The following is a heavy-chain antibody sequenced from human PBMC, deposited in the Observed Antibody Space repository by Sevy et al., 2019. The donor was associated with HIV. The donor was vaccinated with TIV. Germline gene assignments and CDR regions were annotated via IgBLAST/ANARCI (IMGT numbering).Heavy chain of an antibody. CDR1: GGSITSLY. J-gene: IGHJ4*02. D-gene: IGHD1-26*01. Sequence: SETLSLTCTVSGGSITSLYWNWIRQPPGKGLEWIGTIYYNGHINYKPSLKSRVTSSLDTSKNQFSLRLSSVTAADTAMYYCAGENAWGRGYSWGQGTLVTVSS. V-gene: IGHV4-59*08. CDR3: AGENAWGRGYS. CDR2: IYYNGHI.